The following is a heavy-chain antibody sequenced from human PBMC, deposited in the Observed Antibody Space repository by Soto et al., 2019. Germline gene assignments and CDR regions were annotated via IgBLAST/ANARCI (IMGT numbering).Heavy chain of an antibody. Sequence: EVQLLESGGGLIQPGGSLGLSCAASAFTFSSSAMSWVRQAPGKGLEWVSGISGSGDSTYYADSVKGRFTVSRDNPKNTLYLQMNSLRAEDTAVYYCAKSRGGGSFYSYYYIDVSGKGTTVTVSS. J-gene: IGHJ6*03. CDR2: ISGSGDST. D-gene: IGHD3-10*01. CDR3: AKSRGGGSFYSYYYIDV. CDR1: AFTFSSSA. V-gene: IGHV3-23*01.